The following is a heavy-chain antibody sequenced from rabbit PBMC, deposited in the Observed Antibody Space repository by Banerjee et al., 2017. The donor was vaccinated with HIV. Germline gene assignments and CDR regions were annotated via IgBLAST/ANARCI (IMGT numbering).Heavy chain of an antibody. V-gene: IGHV1S45*01. Sequence: QEQLEESGGDLVKPEGSLTLTCTASGFDFSSYHMSWVRQAPGKGLEWIACIYAGSSGSTYYGSWAKGRFTISKTSSTTVTLQMTSLTAADTATYFCTRLGLWGPGTLVT. CDR2: IYAGSSGST. J-gene: IGHJ4*01. CDR3: TRLGL. CDR1: GFDFSSYHM.